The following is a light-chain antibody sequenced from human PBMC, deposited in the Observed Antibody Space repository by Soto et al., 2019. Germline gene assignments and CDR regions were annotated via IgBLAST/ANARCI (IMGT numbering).Light chain of an antibody. CDR3: SSYAGSNNSV. J-gene: IGLJ1*01. CDR1: SSDVGGYNY. V-gene: IGLV2-8*01. CDR2: EVS. Sequence: QSALTQPPSASGSPGQSVTISCTGTSSDVGGYNYVSWYQQHPGKAPKLMIYEVSKRPSGVPDRFSGSKSGNTASLTDSGLQAEDEADYYCSSYAGSNNSVFGTGTKLTVL.